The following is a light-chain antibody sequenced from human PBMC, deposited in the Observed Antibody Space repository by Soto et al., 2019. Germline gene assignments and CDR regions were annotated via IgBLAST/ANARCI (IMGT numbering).Light chain of an antibody. J-gene: IGLJ1*01. CDR1: SSYVGSYNL. CDR3: CSYAGSSTYV. V-gene: IGLV2-23*02. CDR2: EVS. Sequence: QSVLTQPASVSGSPGQSITISCTGTSSYVGSYNLVSWYQQHPGKAPKLMIYEVSKRPSGVSNRFSGSKSGNTASLTISGLQAEDEADYYCCSYAGSSTYVFGTGTKLTVL.